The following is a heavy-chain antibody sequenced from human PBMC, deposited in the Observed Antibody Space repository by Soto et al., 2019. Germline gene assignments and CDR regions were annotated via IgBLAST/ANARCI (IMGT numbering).Heavy chain of an antibody. J-gene: IGHJ4*02. CDR3: ARTSGSITIFGVVTHYFDY. V-gene: IGHV2-26*01. D-gene: IGHD3-3*01. CDR2: IFSNDEK. Sequence: SGPTLVNPTETLTLTCTVSGFSLSNARMGVSWIRQPPGKALEWLAHIFSNDEKSYSTSLKSRLTISKDTSKSQVVLTMTNMDLVDTATYYCARTSGSITIFGVVTHYFDYWGQGTLVTVSS. CDR1: GFSLSNARMG.